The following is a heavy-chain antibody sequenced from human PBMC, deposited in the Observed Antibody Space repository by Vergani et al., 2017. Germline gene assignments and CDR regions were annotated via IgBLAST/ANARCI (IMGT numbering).Heavy chain of an antibody. CDR1: GGSISSYY. V-gene: IGHV4-4*07. D-gene: IGHD6-19*01. J-gene: IGHJ6*02. CDR2: IYTSGST. CDR3: ARGTTAAVAGSGYYYYGMDV. Sequence: QVQLQESGPGLVKPSETLSLTCTVSGGSISSYYWSWIRQPAGKGLEWIGRIYTSGSTNYNPSLKSRVTMSVDTSKNQFSLKLSSVTAADTAVYYCARGTTAAVAGSGYYYYGMDVWGQGTTVTVSS.